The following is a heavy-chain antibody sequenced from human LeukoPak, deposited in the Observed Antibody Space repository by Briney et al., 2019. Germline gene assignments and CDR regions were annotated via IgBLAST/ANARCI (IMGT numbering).Heavy chain of an antibody. CDR3: ARGGPAAGRFDY. J-gene: IGHJ4*02. CDR2: IYSGGST. CDR1: GFTFSSNY. Sequence: GGSLRLSCATSGFTFSSNYMSWVRQAPGKGLEWVSVIYSGGSTYYADSVKGRFTISRDNSKNTLYLQMNSLRAEDTAVYYCARGGPAAGRFDYWGQGTLVTVSS. D-gene: IGHD6-13*01. V-gene: IGHV3-66*01.